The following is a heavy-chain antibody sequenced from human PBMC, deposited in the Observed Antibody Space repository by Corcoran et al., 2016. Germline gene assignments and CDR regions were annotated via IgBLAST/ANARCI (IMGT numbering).Heavy chain of an antibody. J-gene: IGHJ4*02. Sequence: EVQLVQSGAEVKKPGESLKISCKGSGYSFTSYWIGWVRQMPGKGLEWMGIIYPGDSDTRYSPSFQGQVTISADKSIRTAYLQWRSLKASDTAMYYCARQYQQWLEIVCFDYWGQGTLVTVSS. CDR1: GYSFTSYW. V-gene: IGHV5-51*01. D-gene: IGHD6-19*01. CDR2: IYPGDSDT. CDR3: ARQYQQWLEIVCFDY.